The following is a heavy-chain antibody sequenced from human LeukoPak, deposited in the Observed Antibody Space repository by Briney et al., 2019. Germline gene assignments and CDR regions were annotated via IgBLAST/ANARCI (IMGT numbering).Heavy chain of an antibody. V-gene: IGHV1-18*01. J-gene: IGHJ6*02. CDR2: ISAYNGNT. CDR1: GYTFTSYG. CDR3: ARVAYSSSPVGMDV. Sequence: ASVKVSCKASGYTFTSYGISWVRQAPGQGLEWMGWISAYNGNTNYAQKFQGRVTITRDTSASTAYMELSSLRSEDTAVYYCARVAYSSSPVGMDVWGQGTTVTVSS. D-gene: IGHD6-6*01.